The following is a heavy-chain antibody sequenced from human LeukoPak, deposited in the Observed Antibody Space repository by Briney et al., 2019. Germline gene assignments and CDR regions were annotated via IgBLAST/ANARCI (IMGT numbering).Heavy chain of an antibody. Sequence: GASVKGSFKASGYTFTNYYIHWVRQAPGQGLEWMGIISPSSGSTTYAQKFQGRVTMTRDTSTSTVYMEVTSLKYEDTAVYYCARDGETITAGGNSIYFDYWGQGTLVTVSS. CDR3: ARDGETITAGGNSIYFDY. CDR2: ISPSSGST. CDR1: GYTFTNYY. V-gene: IGHV1-46*01. D-gene: IGHD6-13*01. J-gene: IGHJ4*02.